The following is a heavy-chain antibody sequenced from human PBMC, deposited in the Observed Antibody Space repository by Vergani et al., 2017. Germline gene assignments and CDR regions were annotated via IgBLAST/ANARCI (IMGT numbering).Heavy chain of an antibody. CDR2: ISSSGSTI. D-gene: IGHD2-15*01. V-gene: IGHV3-11*01. Sequence: QVQLVESGGGLVKPGGSLRLSFATSGFTFSDYYMSWIRQAPGKGLEWVSYISSSGSTIYYADSVKGRFTISRDNAKNSLYLQMNSMRAEDTAVYYCARAQGYCSGGSCSSGKYFDYWGQGTLVTVSS. CDR3: ARAQGYCSGGSCSSGKYFDY. J-gene: IGHJ4*02. CDR1: GFTFSDYY.